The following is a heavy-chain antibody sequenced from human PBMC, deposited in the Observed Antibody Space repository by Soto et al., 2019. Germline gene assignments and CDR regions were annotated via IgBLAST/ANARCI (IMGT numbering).Heavy chain of an antibody. CDR3: AKAPHYYDSGGFYQPPDS. CDR1: GFKFEDYA. J-gene: IGHJ5*01. D-gene: IGHD3-22*01. Sequence: PGGSLRLSCAASGFKFEDYAMHWVRQGPGKGLEWVSGISCNSGRIGYADSVKGRFIISRDNAKNSLFLQMNSLRADDTALYYCAKAPHYYDSGGFYQPPDSWGHGTLVTVSS. V-gene: IGHV3-9*01. CDR2: ISCNSGRI.